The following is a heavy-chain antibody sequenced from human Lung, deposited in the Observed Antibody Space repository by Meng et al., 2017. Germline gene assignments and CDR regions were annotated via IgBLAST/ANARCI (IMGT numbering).Heavy chain of an antibody. CDR2: INHSGST. CDR3: ARGPTTMAHDFDY. Sequence: QVQLQWWAAGLFKPSGTLSFPSFVAGGSFSDSYWSWIRQPPGKGLEWIGEINHSGSTNYNPSLESRATISVDTSQNNLSLKLSSVTAADSAVYYCARGPTTMAHDFDYWGQGTLVTVSS. CDR1: GGSFSDSY. J-gene: IGHJ4*02. D-gene: IGHD4-11*01. V-gene: IGHV4-34*01.